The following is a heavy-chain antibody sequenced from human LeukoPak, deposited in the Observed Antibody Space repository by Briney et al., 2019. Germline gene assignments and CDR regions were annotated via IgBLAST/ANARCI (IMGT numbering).Heavy chain of an antibody. CDR1: GFTFSNYG. D-gene: IGHD2-15*01. J-gene: IGHJ3*02. CDR3: ARDGVWYGAFDI. CDR2: ISPNGVIT. V-gene: IGHV3-21*01. Sequence: PGGSLRLSCAASGFTFSNYGMNWVRQAPGKGLEWVSGISPNGVITYYADSVKGRFTISRDNAKNSLYLQMNSLRAEDTAVYYCARDGVWYGAFDIWGQGTMVTVSS.